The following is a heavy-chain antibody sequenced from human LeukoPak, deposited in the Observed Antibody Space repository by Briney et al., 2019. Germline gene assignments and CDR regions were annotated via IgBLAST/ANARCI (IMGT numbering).Heavy chain of an antibody. CDR1: GITFSTYA. V-gene: IGHV3-30-3*01. CDR2: ISYDGSNK. CDR3: VGQNYDVLTGYAPLDV. Sequence: PGGSLRLSCAASGITFSTYAMHWVRQAPGKGLEWVTVISYDGSNKQYADSVKGRFTISRENSKNTLYLQMNSLKPEDTAVYYCVGQNYDVLTGYAPLDVWGQGTLVTVSS. J-gene: IGHJ4*02. D-gene: IGHD3-9*01.